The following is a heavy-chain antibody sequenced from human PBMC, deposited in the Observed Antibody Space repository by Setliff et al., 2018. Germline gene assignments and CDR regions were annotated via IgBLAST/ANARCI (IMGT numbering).Heavy chain of an antibody. CDR2: IIPILETT. Sequence: KVSCKVSGGAFSNYGLSWVRQAPGQGLLWMGRIIPILETTNYAQNFQGRVSITADESTRTAYMELSSLTSEDTAVYYCARWNGSGYFYYWGQGTWVTAPQ. D-gene: IGHD3-3*01. J-gene: IGHJ4*02. CDR1: GGAFSNYG. CDR3: ARWNGSGYFYY. V-gene: IGHV1-69*11.